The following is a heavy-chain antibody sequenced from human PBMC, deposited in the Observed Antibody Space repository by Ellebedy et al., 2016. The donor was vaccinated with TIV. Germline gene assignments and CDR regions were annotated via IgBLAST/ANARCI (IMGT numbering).Heavy chain of an antibody. CDR1: GGSISSYY. J-gene: IGHJ5*02. D-gene: IGHD3-10*01. CDR3: ARERYFGSGSSNWFDP. Sequence: SETLSLTCIVSGGSISSYYWSWIRQPPGKGLEWIGHIYYSGSTNYNPSLKSRVTMSVDTSNNQFSLKLSSVTAADTAVYYCARERYFGSGSSNWFDPWGQGTLVTVSS. V-gene: IGHV4-59*12. CDR2: IYYSGST.